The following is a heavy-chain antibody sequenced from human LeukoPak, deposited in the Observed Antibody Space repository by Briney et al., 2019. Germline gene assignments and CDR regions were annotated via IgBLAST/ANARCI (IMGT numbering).Heavy chain of an antibody. CDR2: INPNSGGT. Sequence: ASVKVSCKASGYTFTGYYMHWVRQAPGQGLEWTGWINPNSGGTKYAQKFQGRVTMTRDTSISTAYMELSRLRSDDTAVYYCADEFGLKWLADWGQGTLVTVSS. CDR1: GYTFTGYY. V-gene: IGHV1-2*02. D-gene: IGHD6-19*01. J-gene: IGHJ4*02. CDR3: ADEFGLKWLAD.